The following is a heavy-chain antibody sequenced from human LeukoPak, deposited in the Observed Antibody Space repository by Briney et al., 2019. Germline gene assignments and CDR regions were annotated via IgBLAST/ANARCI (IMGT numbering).Heavy chain of an antibody. Sequence: GGSLRLSCAASGFTFSSYAMTWVRQAPGKGLEWVSGISGSGGSTYYADSVKGRFTISRGNSKNTLYLQMNSLRAADTAVYYCAKALRFDWLSFDYWGQGTLVTVSS. J-gene: IGHJ4*01. V-gene: IGHV3-23*01. D-gene: IGHD3-9*01. CDR2: ISGSGGST. CDR3: AKALRFDWLSFDY. CDR1: GFTFSSYA.